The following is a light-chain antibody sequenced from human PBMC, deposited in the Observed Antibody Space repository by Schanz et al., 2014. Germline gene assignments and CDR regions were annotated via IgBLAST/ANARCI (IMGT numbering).Light chain of an antibody. Sequence: QSVLTQPASVSGSPGQSITISCTGTSSDVGGYNYVSWYQQYPGKVPKLMIYDVSNRPSGVSNRFSGSKSGNTASLTISGLQAEDEADYYCSSYTSTSTLGVFGGGTKLTVL. CDR3: SSYTSTSTLGV. CDR1: SSDVGGYNY. J-gene: IGLJ3*02. V-gene: IGLV2-14*01. CDR2: DVS.